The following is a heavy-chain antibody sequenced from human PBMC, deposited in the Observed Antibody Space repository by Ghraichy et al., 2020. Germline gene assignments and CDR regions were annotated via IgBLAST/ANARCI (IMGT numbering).Heavy chain of an antibody. V-gene: IGHV3-23*01. CDR3: AKVLVPAATSDGMDV. CDR2: IGCTGTNT. Sequence: GGSLRLSCAASGFTFSNYAMRWVRQAPGKGLEWVSVIGCTGTNTHYTDSVKGRFTISRDNSKSTLYLQMHSLRVEDTAVYYCAKVLVPAATSDGMDVWGQGTTVTFSS. J-gene: IGHJ6*02. CDR1: GFTFSNYA. D-gene: IGHD2-2*01.